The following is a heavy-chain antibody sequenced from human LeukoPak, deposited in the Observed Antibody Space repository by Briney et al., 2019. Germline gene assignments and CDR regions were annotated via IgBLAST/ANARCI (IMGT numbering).Heavy chain of an antibody. V-gene: IGHV3-30-3*01. D-gene: IGHD3-22*01. Sequence: PGGSLRLSCAASGFTFSSYAMHWVRQAPGKGLEWVAVISYDGSNKYYADSVKGRFTISRDNSKNTLYLQMNSLRAEDTAVYYCARDGDYYDSSGYSNYFDYWGQGTLVTVSS. CDR2: ISYDGSNK. CDR1: GFTFSSYA. CDR3: ARDGDYYDSSGYSNYFDY. J-gene: IGHJ4*02.